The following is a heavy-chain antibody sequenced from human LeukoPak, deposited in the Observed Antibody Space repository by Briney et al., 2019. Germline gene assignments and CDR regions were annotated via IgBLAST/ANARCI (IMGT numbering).Heavy chain of an antibody. D-gene: IGHD6-13*01. J-gene: IGHJ5*02. CDR2: INSDGSSA. CDR3: ASRAAAGINWFDP. CDR1: GFTFSSYW. V-gene: IGHV3-74*01. Sequence: GGSLRLSCGASGFTFSSYWMHWVRQAPGKGLVWVAHINSDGSSANYADSVKGRFTISRDNAKNTLYLQMNSLRAEDTAVYYCASRAAAGINWFDPWGQGTLVTVSS.